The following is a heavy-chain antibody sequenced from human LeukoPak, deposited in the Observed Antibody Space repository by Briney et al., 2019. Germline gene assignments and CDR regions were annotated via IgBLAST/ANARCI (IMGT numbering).Heavy chain of an antibody. CDR2: MNPNSGDT. V-gene: IGHV1-8*01. J-gene: IGHJ1*01. CDR3: ARVRSAYRYSSSWYFFTF. Sequence: GASVEVSCKASGYTFTSYDINWVRQATGQGLEWMGWMNPNSGDTGYAQRFQGRVTMARNTSISTAYMELSSLRSEDTAVYYCARVRSAYRYSSSWYFFTFWGQGTQVTVSS. CDR1: GYTFTSYD. D-gene: IGHD6-13*01.